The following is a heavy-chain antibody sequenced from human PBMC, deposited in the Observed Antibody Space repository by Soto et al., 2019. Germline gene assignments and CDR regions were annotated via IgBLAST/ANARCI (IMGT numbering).Heavy chain of an antibody. CDR1: GYTFTSYA. Sequence: ASVKVSCKASGYTFTSYAMHWVRQAPGQRLEWMGWINAGNGNTKYSQKFQGRVTITRDTSASTAYMELSSLRSEDTAVYYCARDGYSSSWGDYYYMDVWGKGTTVTVSS. CDR2: INAGNGNT. V-gene: IGHV1-3*01. J-gene: IGHJ6*03. D-gene: IGHD6-13*01. CDR3: ARDGYSSSWGDYYYMDV.